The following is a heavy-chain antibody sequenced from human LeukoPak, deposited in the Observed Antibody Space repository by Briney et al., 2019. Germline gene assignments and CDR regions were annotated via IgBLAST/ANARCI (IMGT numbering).Heavy chain of an antibody. D-gene: IGHD1-26*01. V-gene: IGHV3-7*01. CDR3: ARDVGAATG. Sequence: GGFRRLACPASGFTLSDYRMSWVRQAPGKWLKWVGNINQDGSQKDYADSVKGRFTISRDNAKNSMSLQMNSLRAEDTAVYYCARDVGAATGWGQGTLVTVSS. J-gene: IGHJ4*02. CDR1: GFTLSDYR. CDR2: INQDGSQK.